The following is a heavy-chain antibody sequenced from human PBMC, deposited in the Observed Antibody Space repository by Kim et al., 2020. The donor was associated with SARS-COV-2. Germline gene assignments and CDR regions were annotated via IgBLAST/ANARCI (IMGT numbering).Heavy chain of an antibody. V-gene: IGHV3-23*01. CDR3: AKGQYCTNGVCPPIRLNFDY. CDR2: ISGSGGST. J-gene: IGHJ4*02. D-gene: IGHD2-8*01. Sequence: GGSLRLSCAASGFTFSSYAMSWVRQAPGKGLEWVSAISGSGGSTYYADSVKGRFTISRDNSKNTLYLQMNSLRAEDTAVYYCAKGQYCTNGVCPPIRLNFDYWGQGTLVTVSS. CDR1: GFTFSSYA.